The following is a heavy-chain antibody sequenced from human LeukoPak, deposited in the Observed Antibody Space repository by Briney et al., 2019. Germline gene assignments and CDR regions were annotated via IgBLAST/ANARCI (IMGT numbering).Heavy chain of an antibody. CDR2: IYHSGST. V-gene: IGHV4-38-2*01. CDR3: ARVVVVVAATGEAFDI. J-gene: IGHJ3*02. D-gene: IGHD2-15*01. Sequence: GSLRLSCAASGFSFTTYWMGWIRQPPGKGLEWIGSIYHSGSTYYNPSLKSRVTISVDTSKNQFSLKLSSVTAADTAVYYCARVVVVVAATGEAFDIWGQGTMVTVSS. CDR1: GFSFTTY.